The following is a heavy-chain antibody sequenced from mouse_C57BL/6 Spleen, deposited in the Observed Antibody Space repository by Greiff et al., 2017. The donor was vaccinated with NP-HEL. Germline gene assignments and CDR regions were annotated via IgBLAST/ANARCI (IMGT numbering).Heavy chain of an antibody. J-gene: IGHJ3*01. Sequence: VKLMESGAELVRPGASVKLSCKASGYTFTDYYINWVKQRPGQGLEWIARIYPGSGNTYYIEKFKGKATLTAEKSSSTAYMQLSSLTSEDSAVYFCAKSYYDYAWFAYWGQGTLVTVSA. CDR2: IYPGSGNT. V-gene: IGHV1-76*01. D-gene: IGHD2-4*01. CDR1: GYTFTDYY. CDR3: AKSYYDYAWFAY.